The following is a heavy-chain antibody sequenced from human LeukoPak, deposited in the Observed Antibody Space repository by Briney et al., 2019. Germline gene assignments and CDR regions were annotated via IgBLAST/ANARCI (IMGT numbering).Heavy chain of an antibody. Sequence: PSETLSLTCTVSGGSISTSSYYWGWIRQPPGKGLEWIGSIYYSGSTYYNPSLKSRVTISVDTSKNQVALRLTSVTAADTAVYYCVRPGGGYSLFDPWDYWEQETLVTVSS. CDR3: VRPGGGYSLFDPWDY. CDR1: GGSISTSSYY. J-gene: IGHJ4*02. V-gene: IGHV4-39*01. D-gene: IGHD2-15*01. CDR2: IYYSGST.